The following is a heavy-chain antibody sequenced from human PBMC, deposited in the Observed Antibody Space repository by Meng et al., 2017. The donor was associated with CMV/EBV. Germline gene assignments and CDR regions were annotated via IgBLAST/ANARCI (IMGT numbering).Heavy chain of an antibody. D-gene: IGHD6-19*01. CDR2: ISSSNSYI. CDR3: ARAEAGNFDY. V-gene: IGHV3-21*01. CDR1: GFTFSSYS. J-gene: IGHJ4*02. Sequence: GESLKISCAASGFTFSSYSMNWVRQAPGKGLEWVSSISSSNSYIYYADSVKGRFTISRDNAKNSLYLQMNSLRAEDTAVYYCARAEAGNFDYWGQGTLVTVSS.